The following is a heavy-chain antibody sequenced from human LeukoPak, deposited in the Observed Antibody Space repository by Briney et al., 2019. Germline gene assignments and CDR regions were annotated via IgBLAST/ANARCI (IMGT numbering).Heavy chain of an antibody. CDR1: GGSISSYY. CDR3: ARTTVTTLFFDY. D-gene: IGHD4-17*01. Sequence: SETLSLTCTVSGGSISSYYWSWIRQPAGKGLEWIGRIYTSRSTNYNPSLKSRVTMSVDTSKNQFSLKLSSVTAADTAVYYCARTTVTTLFFDYWGQGTLVTVSS. J-gene: IGHJ4*02. V-gene: IGHV4-4*07. CDR2: IYTSRST.